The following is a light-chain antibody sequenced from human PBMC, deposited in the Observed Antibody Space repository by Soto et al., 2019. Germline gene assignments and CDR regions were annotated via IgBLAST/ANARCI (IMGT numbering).Light chain of an antibody. V-gene: IGKV3-20*01. CDR1: QSVSRSY. CDR2: GAS. CDR3: QQYGSSPA. Sequence: EIVLTQSPGTLSLSPGERATLSCRASQSVSRSYLAWYQQKPGQAPRHLIYGASSRATGIPDRFSGSGSGTDFTLTISRLEPEDFAVYYCQQYGSSPAFGQGTKVEIK. J-gene: IGKJ1*01.